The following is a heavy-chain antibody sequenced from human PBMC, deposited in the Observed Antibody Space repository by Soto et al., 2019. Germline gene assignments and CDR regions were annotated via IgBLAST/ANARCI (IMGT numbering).Heavy chain of an antibody. CDR3: CVIKRRDQYSTSGYWFDP. V-gene: IGHV3-15*01. J-gene: IGHJ5*02. CDR2: IKSKADGETK. CDR1: GFTFSHAW. D-gene: IGHD4-4*01. Sequence: PGGSLRLSCAASGFTFSHAWMSWVRQAPGKGLEWVGRIKSKADGETKDYGAPVRGRFTISRDDSQDILYLHMNSLRIEDTAVYYCCVIKRRDQYSTSGYWFDPWGPGTLVTVSS.